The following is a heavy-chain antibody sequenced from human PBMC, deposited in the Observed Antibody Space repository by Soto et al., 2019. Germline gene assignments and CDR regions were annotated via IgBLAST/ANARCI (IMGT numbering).Heavy chain of an antibody. CDR2: IYYSGST. D-gene: IGHD6-6*01. J-gene: IGHJ6*02. Sequence: LSLTCTVSGGSISSGGYYWSWIRQHPGKGLEWIGYIYYSGSTYYNPSLKSRVTISVDTSKNQFSLKLSSVTAADTAVYYCASGYSSSRYGMDVWGQGTTVTVSS. V-gene: IGHV4-31*03. CDR3: ASGYSSSRYGMDV. CDR1: GGSISSGGYY.